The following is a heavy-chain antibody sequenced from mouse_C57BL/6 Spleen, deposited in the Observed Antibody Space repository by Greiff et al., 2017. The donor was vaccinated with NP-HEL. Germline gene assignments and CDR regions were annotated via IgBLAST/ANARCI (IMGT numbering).Heavy chain of an antibody. CDR1: GFTFSSYA. V-gene: IGHV5-4*01. J-gene: IGHJ2*01. CDR3: ARALATWDY. D-gene: IGHD1-1*01. CDR2: ISDGGSYT. Sequence: EVQRVESGGGLVKPGGSLKLSCAASGFTFSSYAMSWVRQTPEKRLEWVATISDGGSYTYYPDNVKGRFTISRDNAKNNLYLQMSHLKSEDTAMYYCARALATWDYWGQGTTLTVSS.